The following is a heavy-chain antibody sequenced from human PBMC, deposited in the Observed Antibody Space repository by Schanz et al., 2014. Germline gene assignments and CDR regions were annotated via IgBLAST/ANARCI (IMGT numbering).Heavy chain of an antibody. CDR3: VRERTNYGGNSYYLDH. V-gene: IGHV3-21*01. D-gene: IGHD2-21*02. CDR1: GFTASSHS. J-gene: IGHJ4*02. Sequence: EVQLVESGGGLVKPGGSLRLSCGVSGFTASSHSMNWVRQAPGKGLEWVSSISSRSSHIYYADSVKGRFTVSRDNAKNSVYLQMNGLRVEDTAVYYCVRERTNYGGNSYYLDHWRQGTLVTVSA. CDR2: ISSRSSHI.